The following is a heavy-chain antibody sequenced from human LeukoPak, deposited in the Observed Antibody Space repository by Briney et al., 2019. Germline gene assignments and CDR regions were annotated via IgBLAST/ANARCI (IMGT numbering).Heavy chain of an antibody. V-gene: IGHV1-18*01. CDR3: ARDSADCSGGSCYSAEYFQY. Sequence: GASVTVSCKASGYTFTSYGISWVRQAPGQGLEWMGWISAYNGNTHYAQNLQGRVTMATDTSTNTAYMELRSLRSDDTAVYYCARDSADCSGGSCYSAEYFQYWGQGTLVTVSS. J-gene: IGHJ1*01. D-gene: IGHD2-15*01. CDR2: ISAYNGNT. CDR1: GYTFTSYG.